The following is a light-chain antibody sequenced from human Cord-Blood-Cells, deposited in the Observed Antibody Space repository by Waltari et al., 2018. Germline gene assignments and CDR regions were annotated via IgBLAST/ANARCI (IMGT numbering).Light chain of an antibody. V-gene: IGKV1-5*03. CDR3: QQYNSPMYT. CDR1: QSISSW. Sequence: DIQMTQSPSTLSASVGDRVTITCRASQSISSWLAWYQQKPGKAPKRLIYKASSLESGVPSRFSGSGSGTEFTLTISSLQPDDVATYYCQQYNSPMYTFGQGTKLEIK. J-gene: IGKJ2*01. CDR2: KAS.